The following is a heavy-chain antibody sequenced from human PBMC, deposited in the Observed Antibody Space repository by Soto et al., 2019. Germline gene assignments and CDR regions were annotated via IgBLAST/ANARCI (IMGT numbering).Heavy chain of an antibody. CDR1: GGSFSGYY. V-gene: IGHV4-34*01. Sequence: SAPLSLTCAVYGGSFSGYYWSWIRQPPGKGLEWIGEINHSGSTNYNPSLKSRVTISVDTSKNQFSLKLSSVTAADTAVYYCARGNRGVIIYYYYYGMDVWGQGTTVTVSS. J-gene: IGHJ6*02. CDR2: INHSGST. CDR3: ARGNRGVIIYYYYYGMDV. D-gene: IGHD3-10*01.